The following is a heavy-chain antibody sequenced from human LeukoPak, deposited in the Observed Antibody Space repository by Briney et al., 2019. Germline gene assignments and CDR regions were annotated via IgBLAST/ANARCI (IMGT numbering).Heavy chain of an antibody. J-gene: IGHJ5*02. CDR3: AKELAAVGVTSCGS. CDR1: EFTFSSYA. D-gene: IGHD6-13*01. CDR2: IRSTGGGT. V-gene: IGHV3-23*01. Sequence: GGSLRLSCAASEFTFSSYAMSWVRQTPGKGLEWVSDIRSTGGGTYYADSVKVRFTISRDNYKNTLYLQMNSLGAEDTAVYYCAKELAAVGVTSCGSWGQGTLVTVSS.